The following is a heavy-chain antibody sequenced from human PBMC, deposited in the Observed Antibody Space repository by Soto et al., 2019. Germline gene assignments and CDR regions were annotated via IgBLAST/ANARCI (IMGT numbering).Heavy chain of an antibody. J-gene: IGHJ3*01. Sequence: GASVKVSCKASGYTFTSYDINWVRQATGQGLEWMGWMNPNSGNTGYAQKFQGRVTMTRNTSISTAYMELSSLRSEDTAVYYCARGDPLFFNIAVAGTVAFVSWGQGTMVT. V-gene: IGHV1-8*01. CDR3: ARGDPLFFNIAVAGTVAFVS. CDR2: MNPNSGNT. CDR1: GYTFTSYD. D-gene: IGHD6-19*01.